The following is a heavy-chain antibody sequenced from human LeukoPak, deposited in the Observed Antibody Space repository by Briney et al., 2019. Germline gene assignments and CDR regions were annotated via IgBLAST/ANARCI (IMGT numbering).Heavy chain of an antibody. J-gene: IGHJ1*01. CDR3: ARAPSEVGGYYPEYFRH. CDR1: GLTFSRYW. Sequence: GGSLRLSCEASGLTFSRYWMHWVRQAPGKGLVWVSRIKSDGKTNYADSVKGRFTISRDNAKNTVSLQMNSLRADDTGVYYCARAPSEVGGYYPEYFRHWGQGTLVTVSS. D-gene: IGHD3-3*01. V-gene: IGHV3-74*01. CDR2: IKSDGKT.